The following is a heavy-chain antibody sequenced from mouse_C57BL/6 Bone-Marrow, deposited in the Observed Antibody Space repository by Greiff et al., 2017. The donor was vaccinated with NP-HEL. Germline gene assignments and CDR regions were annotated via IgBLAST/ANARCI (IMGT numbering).Heavy chain of an antibody. D-gene: IGHD2-1*01. CDR3: ARRNCAYWYFDV. J-gene: IGHJ1*03. Sequence: QVQLQQSGAELVMPGASVKLSCKASGYTFTSYWMHWVKQRPGQGLEWIGEIDPSDSYTNYNQKFKGKSTLTVDKSSSTAYMQLSSLTSEDSAVYYCARRNCAYWYFDVWGTGTTVTVSS. V-gene: IGHV1-69*01. CDR1: GYTFTSYW. CDR2: IDPSDSYT.